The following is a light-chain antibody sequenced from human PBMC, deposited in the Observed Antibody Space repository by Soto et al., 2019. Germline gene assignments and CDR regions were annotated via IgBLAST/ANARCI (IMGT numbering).Light chain of an antibody. CDR3: RHYGSLPRPWT. V-gene: IGKV3-20*01. CDR2: GAS. CDR1: QSVSISF. Sequence: PNTMSLSPGERATLSCRAIQSVSISFLSGYQQKPGQAPRLLIYGASSRATGSSERFSGSGSGTDFTLTIARLVPEEVAVFYCRHYGSLPRPWTFGQGTKVDI. J-gene: IGKJ1*01.